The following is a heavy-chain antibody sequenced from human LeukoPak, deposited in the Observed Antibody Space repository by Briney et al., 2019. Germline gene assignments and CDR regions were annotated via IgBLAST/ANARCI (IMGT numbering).Heavy chain of an antibody. Sequence: GGSLRLSCAASGFTFSSYAMSWVRQAPGKGLEWVPAISGSGGSTYYADSVKGRFTISRDNSKNTLYLQMNSLRAEDTAVYYCAKEIFSGPIFGVVIYYYYGMDVWGQGTTVTVSS. CDR3: AKEIFSGPIFGVVIYYYYGMDV. J-gene: IGHJ6*02. CDR1: GFTFSSYA. D-gene: IGHD3-3*01. CDR2: ISGSGGST. V-gene: IGHV3-23*01.